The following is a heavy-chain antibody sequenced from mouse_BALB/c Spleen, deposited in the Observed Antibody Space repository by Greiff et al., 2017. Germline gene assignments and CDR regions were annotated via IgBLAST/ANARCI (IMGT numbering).Heavy chain of an antibody. D-gene: IGHD2-1*01. V-gene: IGHV1-82*01. CDR3: ARSGGNFGYLDV. CDR1: GYAFSSSW. J-gene: IGHJ1*01. Sequence: VQLQESGPELVKPGASVKISCKASGYAFSSSWMNWVKQRPGQGLEWIGRIYPGDGDTNYNGKFKGKATLTADKSSSTAYMQLSSLTSVDSAVYFCARSGGNFGYLDVWGAGTTVSVSS. CDR2: IYPGDGDT.